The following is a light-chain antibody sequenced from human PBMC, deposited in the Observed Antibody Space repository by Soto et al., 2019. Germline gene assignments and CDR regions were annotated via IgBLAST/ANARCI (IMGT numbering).Light chain of an antibody. V-gene: IGLV2-11*01. CDR2: DVS. CDR3: CSYAGSVA. J-gene: IGLJ2*01. Sequence: QSALTQPRSVSGSPGQSVTISCTGTSSDIGVSNSVSWYQQHPGKAPKLMIYDVSKWPSGVPDRFSGSKSGNTASLTISGLQVDDEADSFCCSYAGSVAFGGGTKLTVL. CDR1: SSDIGVSNS.